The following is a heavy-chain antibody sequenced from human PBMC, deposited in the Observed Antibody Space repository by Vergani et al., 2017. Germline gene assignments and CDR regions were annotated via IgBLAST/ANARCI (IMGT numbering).Heavy chain of an antibody. CDR1: GGSISSGGYY. Sequence: QVQLQESGPGLVKPSQTLSLTCTVSGGSISSGGYYWSWIRQHPGKGLEWIGYIYYSGSTYYNPSLKSRVTISVDTSKNQFSLKRSSVTAADTAVYYCARSADTMGDSSGWFDPWGQGTLVTVSS. CDR3: ARSADTMGDSSGWFDP. V-gene: IGHV4-31*03. D-gene: IGHD6-19*01. CDR2: IYYSGST. J-gene: IGHJ5*02.